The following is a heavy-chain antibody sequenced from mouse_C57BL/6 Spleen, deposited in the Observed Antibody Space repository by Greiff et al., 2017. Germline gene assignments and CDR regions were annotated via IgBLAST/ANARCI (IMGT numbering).Heavy chain of an antibody. J-gene: IGHJ3*01. CDR3: ARDSSGYGGFAY. Sequence: EVQLQQSGPELVKPGASVKISCKASGYTFTDYYMNWVKQSHGKSLEWIGDINPNNGGTSYNQKFKGKATLTVDKSSSTAYMELRSLTSEDSAVYYCARDSSGYGGFAYWGQGTLVTVSA. V-gene: IGHV1-26*01. CDR1: GYTFTDYY. D-gene: IGHD3-2*02. CDR2: INPNNGGT.